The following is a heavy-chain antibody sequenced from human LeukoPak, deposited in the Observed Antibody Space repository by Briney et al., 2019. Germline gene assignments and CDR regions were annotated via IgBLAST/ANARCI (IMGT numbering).Heavy chain of an antibody. CDR1: GGSISTYY. V-gene: IGHV4-59*01. CDR2: IDHSGST. D-gene: IGHD6-13*01. J-gene: IGHJ4*01. CDR3: ARAYSTTFPFDF. Sequence: SETLSLTCTLSGGSISTYYWTWIRQSPGKGLEWIGYIDHSGSTNYNPSLESRVTMSVDPSKKQFSLRLTSLTEADTAVYYCARAYSTTFPFDFWGPGTLVTVSS.